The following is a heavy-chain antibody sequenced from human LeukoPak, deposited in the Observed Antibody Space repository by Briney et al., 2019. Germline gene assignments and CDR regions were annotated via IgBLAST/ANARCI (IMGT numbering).Heavy chain of an antibody. Sequence: ASVTVSRKASGYTFINNWMHWVRQAPGQGLEWVGLINPTGTTTLYEQKSQGRVTLTRDMSTSTDYMESRSLKSEDTAVYYCARGSSGWEGNWFDPGGQGTLVTVSS. CDR2: INPTGTTT. CDR3: ARGSSGWEGNWFDP. CDR1: GYTFINNW. V-gene: IGHV1-46*01. J-gene: IGHJ5*02. D-gene: IGHD6-19*01.